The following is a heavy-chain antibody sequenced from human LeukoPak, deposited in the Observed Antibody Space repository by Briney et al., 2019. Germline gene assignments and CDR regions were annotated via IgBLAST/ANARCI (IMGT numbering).Heavy chain of an antibody. Sequence: ASVQVSCKASGYTFTGYYMHWVRQAPGQGLEWMGWINPNSGGTNYAQKLQGRVTMTTDTSTSTAYMELRSLRADDTAVYYCARDLVVSDIVVGPAAMEPTTEGDYWGQGTLVTVSS. CDR1: GYTFTGYY. V-gene: IGHV1-2*02. J-gene: IGHJ4*02. D-gene: IGHD2-2*01. CDR3: ARDLVVSDIVVGPAAMEPTTEGDY. CDR2: INPNSGGT.